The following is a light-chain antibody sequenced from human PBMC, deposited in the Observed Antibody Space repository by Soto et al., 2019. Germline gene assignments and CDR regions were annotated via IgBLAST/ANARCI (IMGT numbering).Light chain of an antibody. CDR2: GAS. CDR3: QQYGSSPYT. CDR1: QSVSSSY. V-gene: IGKV3-20*01. Sequence: EIVLTQSPGTLSLSPGERATLSCRASQSVSSSYLDWYQQKPGQAPRLLIYGASSRDTGIPDRFSGSGSGTDFTLTSSRLEPEDFAVYYCQQYGSSPYTFGQGTKLEIK. J-gene: IGKJ2*01.